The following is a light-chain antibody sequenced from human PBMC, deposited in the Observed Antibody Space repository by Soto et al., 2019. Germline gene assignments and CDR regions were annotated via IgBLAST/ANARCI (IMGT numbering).Light chain of an antibody. CDR3: QQYNSYRWT. CDR2: DAS. V-gene: IGKV1-5*01. CDR1: QSISSW. J-gene: IGKJ1*01. Sequence: DIQMTQSPSTLSASVGDRVTITCRTSQSISSWLAWYQQKPGKAPKLLIYDASSLESGVPSGFSGSGSGTEFTLTISSLQPDDFATYYCQQYNSYRWTFGQGTK.